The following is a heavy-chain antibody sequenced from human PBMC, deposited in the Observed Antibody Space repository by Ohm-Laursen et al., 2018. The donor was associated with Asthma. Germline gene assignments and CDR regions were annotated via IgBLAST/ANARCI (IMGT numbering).Heavy chain of an antibody. CDR2: GGSYYDGGLK. V-gene: IGHV3-30-3*01. CDR3: AKDIADY. CDR1: GFTFRSYA. D-gene: IGHD2-15*01. Sequence: LRLSCAASGFTFRSYAMPWVRQAPGKGLEWVAVGGSYYDGGLKYYADSVKGRFTISRDNSKNTLYLQMNSLRAEDTAVYYCAKDIADYWGQGTLVTVSS. J-gene: IGHJ4*02.